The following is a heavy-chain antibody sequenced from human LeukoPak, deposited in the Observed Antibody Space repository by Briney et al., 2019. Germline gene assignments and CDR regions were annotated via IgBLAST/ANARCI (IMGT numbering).Heavy chain of an antibody. Sequence: GGSLRLFCAASGFTFSSYSMNWVRQAPGKGLEWVSFMSSSSSSIYYADSVKGRFTISRDNAKNSLYLQMNSLRAEDTAVYYCARGGELERRSLHYLDYWGQGTLVTVSS. J-gene: IGHJ4*02. V-gene: IGHV3-21*06. CDR2: MSSSSSSI. CDR1: GFTFSSYS. D-gene: IGHD1-1*01. CDR3: ARGGELERRSLHYLDY.